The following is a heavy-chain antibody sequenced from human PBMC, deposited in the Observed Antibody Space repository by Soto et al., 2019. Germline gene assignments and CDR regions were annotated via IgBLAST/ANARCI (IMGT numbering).Heavy chain of an antibody. CDR2: FSYTGTT. V-gene: IGHV4-59*13. D-gene: IGHD3-3*01. J-gene: IGHJ6*02. Sequence: PSETLSLTCTVSGDSINNYFWSWIRQPPGMRLEWIGFFSYTGTTNYNPSLKSRVTILVDKSKNQFSLKLTSVTAADTAVYYCARENFYFYYALDVWGQGTTVTVSS. CDR1: GDSINNYF. CDR3: ARENFYFYYALDV.